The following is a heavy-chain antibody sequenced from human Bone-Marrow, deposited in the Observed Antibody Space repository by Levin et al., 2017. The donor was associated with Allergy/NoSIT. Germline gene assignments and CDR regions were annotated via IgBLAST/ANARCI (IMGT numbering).Heavy chain of an antibody. J-gene: IGHJ4*02. CDR1: GFTFSSYS. CDR2: ISSSSSYI. V-gene: IGHV3-21*01. CDR3: ARVANSSSSWVRGFDY. D-gene: IGHD6-13*01. Sequence: GESLKISCAASGFTFSSYSMNWVRQAPGKGLEWVSSISSSSSYIYYADSVKGRFTISRDNAKNSLYLQMNSLRAEDTAVYYCARVANSSSSWVRGFDYWGQGTLVTVSS.